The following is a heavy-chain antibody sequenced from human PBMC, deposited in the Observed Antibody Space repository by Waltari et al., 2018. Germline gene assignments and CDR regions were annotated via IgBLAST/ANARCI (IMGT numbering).Heavy chain of an antibody. V-gene: IGHV1-69*14. D-gene: IGHD6-13*01. CDR2: IIPIFGTA. CDR3: ARESIAAAGGLIDY. CDR1: GGTFSVSA. J-gene: IGHJ4*02. Sequence: QVQLVQSGAEVTKPGSSVRVSCKASGGTFSVSAISSVRQAPGEGLEWMGGIIPIFGTANYEQKFQGRVTITADKSTSTADMELSSLRSEDTAVYYCARESIAAAGGLIDYWGQGTLVTVSS.